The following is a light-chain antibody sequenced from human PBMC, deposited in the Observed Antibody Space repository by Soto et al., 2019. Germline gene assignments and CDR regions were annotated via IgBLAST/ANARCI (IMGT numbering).Light chain of an antibody. CDR3: QLYGISPH. CDR1: QSRTRN. CDR2: GAS. V-gene: IGKV3-15*01. J-gene: IGKJ5*01. Sequence: EIVVTQSPATLSVSPGERVTLSCRSSQSRTRNLAWYQHKPGQSPRLLIYGASARATGIPDRFSGSASGTDYTLTISSLQSEDFAVYYCQLYGISPHFGQGTRLEI.